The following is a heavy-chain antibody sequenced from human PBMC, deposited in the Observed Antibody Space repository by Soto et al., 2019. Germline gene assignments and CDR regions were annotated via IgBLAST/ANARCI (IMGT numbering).Heavy chain of an antibody. V-gene: IGHV4-59*01. CDR1: GGSMISYY. CDR2: IYYSGST. Sequence: SETLSLTCTVSGGSMISYYWSWIRQPPGKGLEWIGYIYYSGSTNYNPSLKSRVTISVDTSKNQLSLKLSSVTAADTAVYYCARAYGGYADYWGQGALVTVSS. D-gene: IGHD5-12*01. CDR3: ARAYGGYADY. J-gene: IGHJ4*02.